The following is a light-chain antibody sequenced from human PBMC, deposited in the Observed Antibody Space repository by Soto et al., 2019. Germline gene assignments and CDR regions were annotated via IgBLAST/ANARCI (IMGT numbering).Light chain of an antibody. J-gene: IGKJ1*01. CDR2: GAS. CDR3: HQYDNSPPT. V-gene: IGKV3-20*01. Sequence: EIVLTQSPGTLSLSPGERATLSCRASQSVNSNYLAWYQQKPGQGPRQLMYGASSRATGIPDRFSGSGSGTDCTLTISRLDPQDFAVYYFHQYDNSPPTFGQGTKVEIK. CDR1: QSVNSNY.